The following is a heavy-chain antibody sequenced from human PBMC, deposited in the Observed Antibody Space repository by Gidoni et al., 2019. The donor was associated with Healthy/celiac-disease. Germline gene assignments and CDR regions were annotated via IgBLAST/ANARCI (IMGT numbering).Heavy chain of an antibody. Sequence: QAQLVPSGAEVTQPGASVKVSCQASGYTFPGYYMHWVRQAPGQGLEWMGWINPNSGGTNYAQKFQGWVTMTRDTSISTAYMELSRLRSDDTAVYYGARAGKSREGAFDIWGQGTMVTVSS. CDR2: INPNSGGT. J-gene: IGHJ3*02. D-gene: IGHD1-26*01. CDR1: GYTFPGYY. V-gene: IGHV1-2*04. CDR3: ARAGKSREGAFDI.